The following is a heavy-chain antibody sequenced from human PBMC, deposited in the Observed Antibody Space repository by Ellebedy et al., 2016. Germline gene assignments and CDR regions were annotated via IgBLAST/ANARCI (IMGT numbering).Heavy chain of an antibody. CDR2: ISAYNGHT. V-gene: IGHV1-18*01. CDR1: GYTFTSYG. Sequence: ASVKVSCKASGYTFTSYGFSWVRQAPGQGLEWMGWISAYNGHTYYAKKFQGRVTMTTDTSTSTAYMDLRSLRSDDTAVYYCARDKAAAAGTEDYWGQGTLVTVSS. D-gene: IGHD6-13*01. CDR3: ARDKAAAAGTEDY. J-gene: IGHJ4*02.